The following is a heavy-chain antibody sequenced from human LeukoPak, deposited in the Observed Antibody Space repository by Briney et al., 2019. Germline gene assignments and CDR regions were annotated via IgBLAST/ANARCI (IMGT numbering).Heavy chain of an antibody. Sequence: PSETLSLTCTVSGYSISSGYYWGWIRQPPGKGLEWIGSIYHSGSTYYNPSLKSRVTISVDTSKSQFSLKLSSVTAADTAVYYCAITVAGNDDYWGQGTLVTVSS. CDR1: GYSISSGYY. J-gene: IGHJ4*02. V-gene: IGHV4-38-2*02. CDR2: IYHSGST. D-gene: IGHD6-19*01. CDR3: AITVAGNDDY.